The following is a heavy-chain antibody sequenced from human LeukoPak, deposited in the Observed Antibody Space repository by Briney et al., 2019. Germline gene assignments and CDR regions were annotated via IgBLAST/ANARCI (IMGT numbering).Heavy chain of an antibody. CDR1: GFTFSSYA. Sequence: PGGSLRLSCAASGFTFSSYAMSWVRQAPGKGLEWVSAISGSGGSTYYADSVKGRFAISRDNSKNTLYLQMNSLRAEDTAVYYCAKYRDFWSGYSDYFDYWGQGTLVTVSS. D-gene: IGHD3-3*01. J-gene: IGHJ4*02. V-gene: IGHV3-23*01. CDR3: AKYRDFWSGYSDYFDY. CDR2: ISGSGGST.